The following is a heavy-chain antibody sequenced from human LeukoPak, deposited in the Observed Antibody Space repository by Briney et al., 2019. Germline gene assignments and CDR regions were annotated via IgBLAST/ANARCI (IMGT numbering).Heavy chain of an antibody. CDR3: ARDGAAAAPEIYNYYYLDV. V-gene: IGHV3-33*01. CDR2: MWYDGSNK. J-gene: IGHJ6*03. Sequence: GSLGLSCAASGFSFSSYDMHWVRQAPGKGLEWVAEMWYDGSNKYYADSVKGRFIISRDNSKNTLYLQINSLSAEDTAVYYCARDGAAAAPEIYNYYYLDVWGKGTTVTVSS. CDR1: GFSFSSYD. D-gene: IGHD6-13*01.